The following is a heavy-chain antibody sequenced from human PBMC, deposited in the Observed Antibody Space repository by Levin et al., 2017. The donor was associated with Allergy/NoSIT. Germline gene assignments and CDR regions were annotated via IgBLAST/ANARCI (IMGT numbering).Heavy chain of an antibody. Sequence: LSLTCAASGFTFSDVWMSWVRQAPGKGLDWVGRIKGKPDGGSTDYAAPVKGRFTISRDDSKDTLYLHMSSLKTEDTAVYYCVTRGGHWGQGTLVTVSS. D-gene: IGHD3-16*01. CDR1: GFTFSDVW. CDR3: VTRGGH. V-gene: IGHV3-15*01. CDR2: IKGKPDGGST. J-gene: IGHJ4*02.